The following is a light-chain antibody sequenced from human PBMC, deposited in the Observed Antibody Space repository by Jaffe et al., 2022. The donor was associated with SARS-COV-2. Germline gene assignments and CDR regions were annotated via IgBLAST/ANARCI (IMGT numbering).Light chain of an antibody. CDR2: GAS. J-gene: IGKJ3*01. CDR3: QQYDTSQGIT. V-gene: IGKV3-20*01. Sequence: EIVLTQSPGTLSLSPGERATLSCRASQSVTGRYIAWFQQSPGQAPRLLMYGASSRATGIPDRFSGTGSGTDFTLTISRLEPEDFAVYYCQQYDTSQGITFGPGTKVDIK. CDR1: QSVTGRY.